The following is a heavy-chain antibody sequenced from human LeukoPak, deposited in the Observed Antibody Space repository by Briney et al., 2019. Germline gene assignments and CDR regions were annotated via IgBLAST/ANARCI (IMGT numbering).Heavy chain of an antibody. V-gene: IGHV4-30-4*01. D-gene: IGHD5-12*01. Sequence: SETLSLTCTVSGGSISSGGYYWSWIRQPPGKGLEWIGYIYYSGSTYYNPSLKSRVTISVDTSKNQFSLKLSSVTAADTAVYYCARDTDIVAQQGNYWGQGTLVTVSS. CDR1: GGSISSGGYY. J-gene: IGHJ4*02. CDR3: ARDTDIVAQQGNY. CDR2: IYYSGST.